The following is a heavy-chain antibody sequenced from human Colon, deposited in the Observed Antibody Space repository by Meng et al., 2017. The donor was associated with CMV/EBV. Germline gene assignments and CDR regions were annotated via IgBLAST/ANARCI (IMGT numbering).Heavy chain of an antibody. V-gene: IGHV3-30-3*01. D-gene: IGHD5-24*01. Sequence: GESLKIFCAASGFTFSSYAMHWVRQAPGKGLEWVAVISYDGSNKYYADSVKGRFTISRDNSKNTLYLQMNSLRAEDTAVYYCARDYSEIATAGYYYGMDVWGQGTTVTVSS. CDR3: ARDYSEIATAGYYYGMDV. J-gene: IGHJ6*02. CDR1: GFTFSSYA. CDR2: ISYDGSNK.